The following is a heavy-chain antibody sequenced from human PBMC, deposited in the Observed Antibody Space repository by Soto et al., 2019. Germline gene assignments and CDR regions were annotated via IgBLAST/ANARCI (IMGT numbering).Heavy chain of an antibody. Sequence: GGSLRLSCAASGFTFDDYAMHWVRQAPGKGLEWVSGISWNSGSIGYADSVKGRFTISRDNAKNSLYLQMNSLRAEDTALYYCAKASMVRGVDYYGMDVWGQGTTVTVSS. D-gene: IGHD3-10*01. J-gene: IGHJ6*02. CDR1: GFTFDDYA. CDR2: ISWNSGSI. V-gene: IGHV3-9*01. CDR3: AKASMVRGVDYYGMDV.